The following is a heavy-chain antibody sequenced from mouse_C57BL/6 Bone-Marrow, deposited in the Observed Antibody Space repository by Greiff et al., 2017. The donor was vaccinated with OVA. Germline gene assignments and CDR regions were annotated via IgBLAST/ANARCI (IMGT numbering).Heavy chain of an antibody. CDR1: GYTFTSYW. CDR2: IHPNSGST. Sequence: VQLQQPGAELVKPGASVKLSCKASGYTFTSYWMHWVKQRPGQGLEWIGMIHPNSGSTNYNEKFKSKATLTVDKSSSTAYMQLSSLTSEDSAVYYCARRPITTVVATKNYAMDYWGQGTSVTVSS. V-gene: IGHV1-64*01. J-gene: IGHJ4*01. CDR3: ARRPITTVVATKNYAMDY. D-gene: IGHD1-1*01.